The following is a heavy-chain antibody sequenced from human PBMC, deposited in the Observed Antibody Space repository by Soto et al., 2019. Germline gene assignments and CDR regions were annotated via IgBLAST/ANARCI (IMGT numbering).Heavy chain of an antibody. CDR3: ARAYYYDNSGLDD. CDR1: GFTFISYS. Sequence: GGSLRLSCAASGFTFISYSAHWVRQAPGKGLEWVAVISYDGRNKYYADSVKGRFTISRDNSKGSLYLQMNSLRAEDTALYYCARAYYYDNSGLDDWGQGTLVTVSS. V-gene: IGHV3-30*04. CDR2: ISYDGRNK. J-gene: IGHJ4*02. D-gene: IGHD3-22*01.